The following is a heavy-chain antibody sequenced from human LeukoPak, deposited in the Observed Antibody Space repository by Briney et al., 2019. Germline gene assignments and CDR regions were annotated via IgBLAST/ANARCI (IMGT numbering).Heavy chain of an antibody. V-gene: IGHV1-2*02. CDR2: INPNSGGT. CDR1: VYTFTGYY. J-gene: IGHJ6*03. Sequence: ASVNVSCKASVYTFTGYYMHWVRQAPGQGLEWMGWINPNSGGTNYAHKFQGRVTMTRDTATSTAYMELSRLRSDDTAMYYCARDKTQAPLDYYYMYVWGKGTTVTVSS. CDR3: ARDKTQAPLDYYYMYV.